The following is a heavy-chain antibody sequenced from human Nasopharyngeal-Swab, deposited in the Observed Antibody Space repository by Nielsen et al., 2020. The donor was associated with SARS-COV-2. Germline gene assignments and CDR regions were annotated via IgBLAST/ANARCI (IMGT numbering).Heavy chain of an antibody. CDR3: AREGDAFDI. J-gene: IGHJ3*02. CDR1: GGSISSYY. CDR2: IYYSGST. V-gene: IGHV4-59*13. Sequence: SETLSLTCTVSGGSISSYYWSWIRQPPGKGLEWIGYIYYSGSTNYNPSLKSRVTISVDTPKNQFSLKLSSVTAADTAVYYCAREGDAFDIWGQGTMVTVSS.